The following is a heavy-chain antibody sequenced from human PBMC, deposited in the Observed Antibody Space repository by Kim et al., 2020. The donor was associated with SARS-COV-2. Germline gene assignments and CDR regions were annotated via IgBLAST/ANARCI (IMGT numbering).Heavy chain of an antibody. CDR2: ISWNSGSI. J-gene: IGHJ6*02. V-gene: IGHV3-9*01. CDR3: AKASGYGAGMDV. Sequence: GGSLRLSCAASGFTFDDYAMHWVRQAPGKGLEWVSGISWNSGSIGYVDSVKGRFTISRDNAKNSLYLQMNSLRAEDTALYYCAKASGYGAGMDVWGQGTTVTVSS. CDR1: GFTFDDYA. D-gene: IGHD5-12*01.